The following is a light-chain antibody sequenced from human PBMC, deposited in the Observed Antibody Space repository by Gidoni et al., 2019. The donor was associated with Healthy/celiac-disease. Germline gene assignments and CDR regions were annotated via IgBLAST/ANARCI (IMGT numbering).Light chain of an antibody. V-gene: IGKV2-28*01. J-gene: IGKJ3*01. CDR2: LGS. CDR1: QSLLHSNGYNY. CDR3: MQALQTPVT. Sequence: DMVMTQSPLSLPVTPGEPASISCRSSQSLLHSNGYNYLDWYLQKPGQSPQLLIYLGSNRASGVPDRFSGSGSGTDFTLKISRVEAEDVAVYYCMQALQTPVTFGPGTKVDIK.